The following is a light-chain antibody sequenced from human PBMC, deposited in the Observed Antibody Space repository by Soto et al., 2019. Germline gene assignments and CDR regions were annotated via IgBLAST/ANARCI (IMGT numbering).Light chain of an antibody. V-gene: IGLV1-40*01. CDR3: QSYDSSLSGAV. J-gene: IGLJ2*01. Sequence: QSVLTQSPSASGTPGQRVSISCSGSTSNIGTNTVSWYQHVPGTAPKLLIYGNSNRPSGVPDRFSGSKSGTSASLAITGLQAEDEADYYCQSYDSSLSGAVFGGGTQLTVL. CDR2: GNS. CDR1: TSNIGTNT.